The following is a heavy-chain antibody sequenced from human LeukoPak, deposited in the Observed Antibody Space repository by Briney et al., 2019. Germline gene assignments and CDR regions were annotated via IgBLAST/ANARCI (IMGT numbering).Heavy chain of an antibody. V-gene: IGHV1-18*04. J-gene: IGHJ4*02. CDR1: GYIFTGYY. CDR3: AREDLKELWLFDY. CDR2: ISAYNGNT. Sequence: GASVKVSCKASGYIFTGYYMHWVRQAPGQGLEWMGWISAYNGNTNYAQKLQGRVTMTTDTSTSTAYMELRSLRSDDTAVYYCAREDLKELWLFDYWGQGTLVTVSS. D-gene: IGHD5-18*01.